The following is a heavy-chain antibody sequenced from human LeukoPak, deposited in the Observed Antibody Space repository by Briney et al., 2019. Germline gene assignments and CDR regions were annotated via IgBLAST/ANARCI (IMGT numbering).Heavy chain of an antibody. J-gene: IGHJ4*02. V-gene: IGHV3-30*04. Sequence: GGSLRLSCAASGFTFRSYAMHWVRQAPGKGLEWVAVISYDGSNKYYADSVKGRFTISRDNSKNTLYLQMNSLRAEDTAVYYCARDLRYCSSTSCPRGFDYWGQGTLVTVSS. CDR1: GFTFRSYA. CDR3: ARDLRYCSSTSCPRGFDY. CDR2: ISYDGSNK. D-gene: IGHD2-2*01.